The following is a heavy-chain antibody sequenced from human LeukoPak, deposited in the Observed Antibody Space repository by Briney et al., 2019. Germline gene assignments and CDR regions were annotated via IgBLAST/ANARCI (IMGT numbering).Heavy chain of an antibody. Sequence: SVKVSCKASGGTFSSYAISWVRQAPGQGLEWMGRIIPIFGTANYAQKFQGRVTITTDESTSTAYMELSSLRSEDTAVYYCALPRGRTNWFDSWGQGTLVTVSS. V-gene: IGHV1-69*05. CDR3: ALPRGRTNWFDS. CDR1: GGTFSSYA. CDR2: IIPIFGTA. J-gene: IGHJ5*01. D-gene: IGHD1-14*01.